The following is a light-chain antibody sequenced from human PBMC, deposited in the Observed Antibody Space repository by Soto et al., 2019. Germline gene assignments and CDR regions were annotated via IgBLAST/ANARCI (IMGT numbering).Light chain of an antibody. J-gene: IGKJ5*01. CDR2: GAS. CDR3: QQYDNWPPLT. Sequence: EIVMTQSPATLSVSPGERATLSCRASQSVSSTLAWYQQKPGQAPRLLIYGASTRATGFPARFSGSGSGTEFTLTISSLQSEDFAVYYCQQYDNWPPLTFGQGTRLEIK. CDR1: QSVSST. V-gene: IGKV3-15*01.